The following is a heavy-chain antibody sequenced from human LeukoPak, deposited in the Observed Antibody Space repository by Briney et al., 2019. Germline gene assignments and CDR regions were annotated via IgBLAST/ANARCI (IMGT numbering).Heavy chain of an antibody. D-gene: IGHD3-16*02. CDR2: ISYDGSNK. J-gene: IGHJ4*02. CDR3: ARDHHTLDYDYVWGSYRYEYYFDY. V-gene: IGHV3-30-3*01. Sequence: PGGSLRLSCAASGFTFSSYAMHWVRQAPGKGLEWVAVISYDGSNKYYEDSVKGRFTISRDNSKNTLYLQMNSLRAEDTAVYYCARDHHTLDYDYVWGSYRYEYYFDYWGQGTLVTVSS. CDR1: GFTFSSYA.